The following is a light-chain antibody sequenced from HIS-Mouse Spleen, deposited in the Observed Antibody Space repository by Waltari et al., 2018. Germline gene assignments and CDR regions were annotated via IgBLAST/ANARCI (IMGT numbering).Light chain of an antibody. J-gene: IGKJ1*01. V-gene: IGKV1-9*01. Sequence: DIQLTHSPSFLSASVGDRVTITCRASQGISSYLAWYQQNPGKAPKLLIYAASPLQSGVPSRFSGSGSGTEFTLTISSLQPEDFATYYCQQLNSYPPTFGQGTKVEIK. CDR3: QQLNSYPPT. CDR1: QGISSY. CDR2: AAS.